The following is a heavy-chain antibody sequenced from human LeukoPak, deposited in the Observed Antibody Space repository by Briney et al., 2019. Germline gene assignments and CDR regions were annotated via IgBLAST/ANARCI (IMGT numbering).Heavy chain of an antibody. CDR3: ARRAVAVGTHYMDV. J-gene: IGHJ6*03. CDR2: IYDSGGT. D-gene: IGHD3-22*01. CDR1: GGSINNYY. Sequence: PSETLSLTCSVSGGSINNYYWTWIRQPPGKGLEWIGYIYDSGGTNYNSSLKSRVTMSVDTSKNQFSLKLSSVTAADTAVYYCARRAVAVGTHYMDVWGKGATVTVSS. V-gene: IGHV4-59*01.